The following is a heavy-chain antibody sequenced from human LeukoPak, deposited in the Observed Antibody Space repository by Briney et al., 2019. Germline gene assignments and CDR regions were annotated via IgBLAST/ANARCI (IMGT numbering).Heavy chain of an antibody. J-gene: IGHJ4*02. CDR3: ARRDVLDY. D-gene: IGHD6-6*01. CDR2: INPSGGST. Sequence: FTXXXXHWVRQXPGQGLEWMGIINPSGGSTSYAQKFQGRVTMTRDTSTSTVYMELSSLRSEDTAVYYCARRDVLDYWGQGTLVTVSS. CDR1: FTXXX. V-gene: IGHV1-46*01.